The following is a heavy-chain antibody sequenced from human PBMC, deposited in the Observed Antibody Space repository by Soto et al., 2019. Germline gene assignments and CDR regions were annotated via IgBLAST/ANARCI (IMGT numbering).Heavy chain of an antibody. Sequence: EVQLFESGGGLVQPGGSLRLSCAASGITFSRYAMSWVRQSPGKGLEWVSAISGSADSTYYADSVKGRFTISRDNSKNTLYLHRNSLRVDDTAVYYCAKKDVVSANMAVWVLRIHDYWGQGTLLTVSS. CDR1: GITFSRYA. CDR2: ISGSADST. D-gene: IGHD2-2*01. V-gene: IGHV3-23*01. CDR3: AKKDVVSANMAVWVLRIHDY. J-gene: IGHJ4*02.